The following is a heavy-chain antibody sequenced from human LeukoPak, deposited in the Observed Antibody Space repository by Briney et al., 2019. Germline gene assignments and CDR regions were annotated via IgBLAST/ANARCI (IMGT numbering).Heavy chain of an antibody. CDR2: IYYSGST. CDR1: GDSFRSYY. D-gene: IGHD6-19*01. Sequence: SETLSLTCTVSGDSFRSYYWSWIRQPPGKGLEWIGYIYYSGSTNYNPSLKSRVTISVDTSKNQFSLKLSSVTAADTAMYYCAGYGSGWAFDYWGQGTLVTVSS. J-gene: IGHJ4*02. V-gene: IGHV4-59*01. CDR3: AGYGSGWAFDY.